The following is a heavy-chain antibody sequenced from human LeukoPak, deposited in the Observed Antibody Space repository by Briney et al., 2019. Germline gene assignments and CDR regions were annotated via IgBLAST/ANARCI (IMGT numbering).Heavy chain of an antibody. V-gene: IGHV4-59*08. CDR1: DISISSYY. CDR3: VRQPHNMGAYYFDY. J-gene: IGHJ4*02. D-gene: IGHD1-26*01. CDR2: IYYTGST. Sequence: PSETLSLTCTVSDISISSYYWSWIRQPPGKGLQWVGYIYYTGSTKYNPSLKSRVTISIDTSKNQFSLKLRSVTAADTAVYYCVRQPHNMGAYYFDYWGQGALVTVSS.